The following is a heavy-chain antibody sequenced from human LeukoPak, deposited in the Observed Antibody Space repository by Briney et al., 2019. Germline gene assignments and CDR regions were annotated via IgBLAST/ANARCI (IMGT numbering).Heavy chain of an antibody. CDR2: IYRGGNT. CDR1: GFTVSSNY. V-gene: IGHV3-53*01. D-gene: IGHD6-19*01. CDR3: ARTRLDAFDI. J-gene: IGHJ3*02. Sequence: GGSLRLSCAASGFTVSSNYMSWVRQAPGKGLEWVSIIYRGGNTYYADSVKGRFTISRDNSKNMVFLQMNSLRAEDTAVFYCARTRLDAFDIWGQGTMVTVSS.